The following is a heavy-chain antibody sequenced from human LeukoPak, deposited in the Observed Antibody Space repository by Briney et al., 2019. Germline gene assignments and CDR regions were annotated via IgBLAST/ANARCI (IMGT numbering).Heavy chain of an antibody. CDR1: GASISRYY. D-gene: IGHD3-16*02. CDR3: ARYVWGSYPTFEDY. Sequence: PSETLSLTCTVSGASISRYYWSWIRQPAGKGLEWIGRIYPNGNTNYNPSLESRLTMSVDTSKNQFSLKVSSVTAADTAVYYCARYVWGSYPTFEDYWGQGTLVTVSS. CDR2: IYPNGNT. J-gene: IGHJ4*02. V-gene: IGHV4-4*07.